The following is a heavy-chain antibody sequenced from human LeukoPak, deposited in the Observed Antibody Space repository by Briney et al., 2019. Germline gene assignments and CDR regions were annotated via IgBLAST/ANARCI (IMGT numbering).Heavy chain of an antibody. CDR1: GGSISSYY. D-gene: IGHD2-2*01. V-gene: IGHV4-59*12. CDR3: ARGPNCSSTSCYVPHY. CDR2: IYYSGST. J-gene: IGHJ4*02. Sequence: PSETLSLTCTVSGGSISSYYWSWIRQPPGKGLEWIGYIYYSGSTNYNPSLKSRVTISVDTSKNQFSLKLSSVTAADTAVYYCARGPNCSSTSCYVPHYWGQGTLVTVSS.